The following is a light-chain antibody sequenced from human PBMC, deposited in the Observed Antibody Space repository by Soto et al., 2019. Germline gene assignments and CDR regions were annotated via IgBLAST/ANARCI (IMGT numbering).Light chain of an antibody. V-gene: IGKV3-20*01. CDR3: QQYDSTPWT. CDR1: QSLSSTS. CDR2: GAS. J-gene: IGKJ1*01. Sequence: EIVLTQSPGTLSLSPGERAALSCRSSQSLSSTSLAWYQQKPGHGPRLLIYGASRSATGIADRFSASESVTDFTLPISSLEPEDFAVYFCQQYDSTPWTFGQGTRLESK.